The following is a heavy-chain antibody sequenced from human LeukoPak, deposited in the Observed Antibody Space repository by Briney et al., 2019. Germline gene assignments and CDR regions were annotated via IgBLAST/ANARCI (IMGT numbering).Heavy chain of an antibody. V-gene: IGHV1-24*01. Sequence: GASVKVSCKVSGYTLTELSMHWVRQAPGKGLEWMGGVDPEDGETIYAQKFQGRVTMTEDTSTDTAYIELSSLRSEDTAVYYCATGLQGSSWLVDSWGQGTLVTVSS. J-gene: IGHJ4*02. CDR2: VDPEDGET. D-gene: IGHD6-13*01. CDR1: GYTLTELS. CDR3: ATGLQGSSWLVDS.